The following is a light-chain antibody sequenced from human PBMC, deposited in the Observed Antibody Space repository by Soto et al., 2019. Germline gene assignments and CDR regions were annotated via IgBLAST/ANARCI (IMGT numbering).Light chain of an antibody. V-gene: IGKV1-5*03. Sequence: DIQMTQSPSTLSGSVGDRVTITCRASQTTSSWLAWYPQTPGKAPKLLIYKASTLKSGVPSRFSGSGSGTEFTRTISSLQPDDFATYYCQHYNSYPEAFGQGTKVDIK. J-gene: IGKJ1*01. CDR1: QTTSSW. CDR2: KAS. CDR3: QHYNSYPEA.